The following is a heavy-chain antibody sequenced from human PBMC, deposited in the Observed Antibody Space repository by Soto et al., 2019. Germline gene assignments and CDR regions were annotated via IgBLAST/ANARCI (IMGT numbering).Heavy chain of an antibody. CDR2: IIPIFGTA. V-gene: IGHV1-69*05. D-gene: IGHD2-15*01. CDR1: GGTFSSYA. Sequence: QVQLVQSGAEVKKPGSSVKVSCKASGGTFSSYAISWVRQAPGQGLEWMGGIIPIFGTANYAQKFQGRVTMTTDASASTAHMELGSLRSEDTAAYYCASAGVVVVAATPPPRWWGQGTLVTVSS. J-gene: IGHJ1*01. CDR3: ASAGVVVVAATPPPRW.